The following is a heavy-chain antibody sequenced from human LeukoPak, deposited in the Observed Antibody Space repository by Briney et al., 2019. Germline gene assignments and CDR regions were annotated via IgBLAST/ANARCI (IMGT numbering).Heavy chain of an antibody. V-gene: IGHV3-30*02. CDR1: GFTFSSYG. CDR3: AREDSGSSIFDY. Sequence: GGSLRLSCAASGFTFSSYGMHWVRQAPGKGLEWVAFIRYDGSNKYYADSVKGRFTISRDNAKNSLYLQMNSLRAEDTAVYYCAREDSGSSIFDYWGQGTLVTVSS. D-gene: IGHD1-26*01. J-gene: IGHJ4*02. CDR2: IRYDGSNK.